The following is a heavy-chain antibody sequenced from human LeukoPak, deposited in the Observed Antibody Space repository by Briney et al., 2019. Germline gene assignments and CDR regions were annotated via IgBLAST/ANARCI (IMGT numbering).Heavy chain of an antibody. CDR1: GYTFTGYY. D-gene: IGHD3-9*01. CDR3: ARGPDVYYDILTGFAGGDYWFDP. J-gene: IGHJ5*02. V-gene: IGHV1-2*02. CDR2: INPNSGGT. Sequence: ASVKVSCKASGYTFTGYYMHWVRQAPGQGLEWMGWINPNSGGTNYAQKFQGRVTMTRDTSISTAYMELSRLRSDDTAVYYCARGPDVYYDILTGFAGGDYWFDPWGQGTLVTVSS.